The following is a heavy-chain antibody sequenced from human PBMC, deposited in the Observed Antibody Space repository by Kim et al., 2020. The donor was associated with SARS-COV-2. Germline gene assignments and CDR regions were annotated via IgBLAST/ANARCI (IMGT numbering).Heavy chain of an antibody. V-gene: IGHV4-59*01. Sequence: SETLSLTCTVSGASIGSDYWSWIRQPPGKGLEWIGFIHYSGTTNYNPSLKSRVNMSLNTSKNHYSLNLNSVIAADTAVYFCARGGASSKYFDYWGQGTLVTVSS. D-gene: IGHD2-2*01. CDR3: ARGGASSKYFDY. CDR1: GASIGSDY. CDR2: IHYSGTT. J-gene: IGHJ4*02.